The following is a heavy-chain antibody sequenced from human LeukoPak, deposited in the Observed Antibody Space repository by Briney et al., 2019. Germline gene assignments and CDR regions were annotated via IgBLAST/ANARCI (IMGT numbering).Heavy chain of an antibody. CDR3: AKAPKWEPKREF. Sequence: PGAPLRLSCAASGFTFSSYAMSWVRQAPGKGLEWVSAISGSGGSTYYADSVKGRFTISRDNSKNTLYLQMNSLRAEDTAVYYCAKAPKWEPKREFWGQGTLVTVSS. V-gene: IGHV3-23*01. CDR2: ISGSGGST. J-gene: IGHJ4*02. CDR1: GFTFSSYA. D-gene: IGHD1-26*01.